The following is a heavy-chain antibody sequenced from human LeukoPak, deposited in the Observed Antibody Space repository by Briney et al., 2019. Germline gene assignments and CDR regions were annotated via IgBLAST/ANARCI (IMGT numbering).Heavy chain of an antibody. CDR2: ISGSGGST. J-gene: IGHJ4*02. CDR1: GFTFSSYA. V-gene: IGHV3-23*01. CDR3: AKGWYSSSWYGISRFDY. Sequence: GGSLRLSCAASGFTFSSYAMSWVRQAPGKGLEWVSAISGSGGSTYYADSVKGRFTISRDNSKNFLYLQMNSLRTEDTALYYCAKGWYSSSWYGISRFDYWGQGTLVTVSS. D-gene: IGHD6-13*01.